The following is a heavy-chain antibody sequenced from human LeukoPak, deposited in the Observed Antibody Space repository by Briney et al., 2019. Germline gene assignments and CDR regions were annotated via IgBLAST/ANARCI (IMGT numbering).Heavy chain of an antibody. J-gene: IGHJ4*02. CDR2: ISGDGGST. CDR1: GFTFDDYA. CDR3: AKEDLDY. Sequence: GGSLRLSSAASGFTFDDYAMHWVRQAPGKGLEWVSLISGDGGSTYYADSVKGRFTISRDNSKNSLYLQMNSLRTDDTALYYCAKEDLDYWGQGTPVTVSS. V-gene: IGHV3-43*02.